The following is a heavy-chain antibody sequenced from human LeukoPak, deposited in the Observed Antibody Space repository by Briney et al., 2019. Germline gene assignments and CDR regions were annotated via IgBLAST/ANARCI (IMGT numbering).Heavy chain of an antibody. V-gene: IGHV4-34*01. J-gene: IGHJ4*02. CDR2: INHSGST. Sequence: SETLSPTCAVYGGSFSGYYWSWIRQPPGKGLEWIGEINHSGSTNYNPSLKSRVTISVDTSKNQFSLQLSSVTAADTAVYYCARVAHDILTGFDYWGQGTLVTVSS. CDR3: ARVAHDILTGFDY. D-gene: IGHD3-9*01. CDR1: GGSFSGYY.